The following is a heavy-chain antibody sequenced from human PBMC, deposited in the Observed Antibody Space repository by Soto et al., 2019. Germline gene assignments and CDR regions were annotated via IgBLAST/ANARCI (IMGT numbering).Heavy chain of an antibody. D-gene: IGHD6-13*01. CDR1: GGPISSYY. V-gene: IGHV4-4*07. CDR3: ARALSSAAGLYFDY. CDR2: IHITENT. J-gene: IGHJ4*02. Sequence: SETLSLTCTVSGGPISSYYWSWLRQPAGKGLEWIGRIHITENTNYNPSLKSRVTMSVDTSNNQFTLRLSSLTAADTAVYYCARALSSAAGLYFDYWGQGTLVTVSS.